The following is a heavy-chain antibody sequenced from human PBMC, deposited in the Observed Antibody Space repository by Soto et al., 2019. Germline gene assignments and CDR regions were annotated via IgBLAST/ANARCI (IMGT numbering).Heavy chain of an antibody. CDR1: GGTFSSYT. D-gene: IGHD1-26*01. J-gene: IGHJ4*02. CDR2: IIPILGIA. CDR3: ARERGSSPSYYFDY. Sequence: QVQLVQSGAEVKKPGSSVKVSCKASGGTFSSYTISWVRQAPGQGLEWMGRIIPILGIANYAQKFQGRVTSTADKSTSTDYMEVRSLRSEDTAVYYCARERGSSPSYYFDYWGQGTLVTVSS. V-gene: IGHV1-69*02.